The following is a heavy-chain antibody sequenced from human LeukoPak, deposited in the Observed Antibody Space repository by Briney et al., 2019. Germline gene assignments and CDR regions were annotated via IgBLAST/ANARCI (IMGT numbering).Heavy chain of an antibody. CDR3: ATGDHSFDN. Sequence: SETLSLTCSVSGSSLTIYYWNWVRQPAGKGLEWIGRNASGTTAHNPSLKSQFTMSIDTSKNQISLKLTSVTAADTAVYYCATGDHSFDNWGQGILVTVTP. V-gene: IGHV4-4*07. CDR2: NASGTT. CDR1: GSSLTIYY. D-gene: IGHD7-27*01. J-gene: IGHJ4*02.